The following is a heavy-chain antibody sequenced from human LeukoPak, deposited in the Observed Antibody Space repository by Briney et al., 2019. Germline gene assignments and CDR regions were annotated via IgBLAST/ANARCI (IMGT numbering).Heavy chain of an antibody. CDR3: AREYDYVWGSYHHPFDY. CDR1: GFTFSSYW. D-gene: IGHD3-16*02. J-gene: IGHJ4*02. V-gene: IGHV3-7*01. CDR2: IKQDGSEK. Sequence: PGGSLRLSCAASGFTFSSYWMSWVRQAPGKGLEWVANIKQDGSEKYYVDSVKGRFAISRDNAKNSLYLQMNSLRAEDTAVYYCAREYDYVWGSYHHPFDYWGQGTLVTVSS.